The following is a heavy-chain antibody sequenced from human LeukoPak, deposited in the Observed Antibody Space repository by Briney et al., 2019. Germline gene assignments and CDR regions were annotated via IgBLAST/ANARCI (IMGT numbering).Heavy chain of an antibody. CDR3: ARGYYDRSGYFYFDY. Sequence: PSETLSLTCTVSAGSISSYYWSWIRQPPGKGLEWIGNIYYSGSTNYNPSLKSRVTISVDTSKNQFSLKLSSVTAADTAVYYCARGYYDRSGYFYFDYWGQGTLVTVSS. V-gene: IGHV4-59*01. D-gene: IGHD3-22*01. CDR2: IYYSGST. J-gene: IGHJ4*02. CDR1: AGSISSYY.